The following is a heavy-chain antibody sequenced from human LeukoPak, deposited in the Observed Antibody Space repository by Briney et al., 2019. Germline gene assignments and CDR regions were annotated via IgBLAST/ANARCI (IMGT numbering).Heavy chain of an antibody. J-gene: IGHJ4*02. CDR2: VSGSGGST. V-gene: IGHV3-23*01. CDR1: GFTFSSYA. Sequence: PGGSLRLSCAASGFTFSSYAMSWVRQAPGKGLEWVSAVSGSGGSTYYADSVKGRFTISRDNSKNTLYLQMNSLRAEDTAVYYCAKVLSLWGRNRGFDYWGQGTLVTVSS. CDR3: AKVLSLWGRNRGFDY. D-gene: IGHD3-16*01.